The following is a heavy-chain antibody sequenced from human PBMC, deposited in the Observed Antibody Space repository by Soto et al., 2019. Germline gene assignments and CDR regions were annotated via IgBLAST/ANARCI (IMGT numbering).Heavy chain of an antibody. J-gene: IGHJ5*02. CDR2: TYYRSKWYN. CDR3: ARDEDEYLGLNH. CDR1: GDSVSSNSAA. D-gene: IGHD2-2*01. V-gene: IGHV6-1*01. Sequence: QTLSLTCAISGDSVSSNSAAWNWIRQSPSRGLEWLGRTYYRSKWYNDYTSSVRSRISINPDTSKNQFSLQLRSVTPEDTAVYYCARDEDEYLGLNHWGQGIPVTVSS.